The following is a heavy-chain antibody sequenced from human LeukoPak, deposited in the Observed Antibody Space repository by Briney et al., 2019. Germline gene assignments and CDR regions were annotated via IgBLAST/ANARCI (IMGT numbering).Heavy chain of an antibody. D-gene: IGHD3-10*01. V-gene: IGHV3-21*03. Sequence: GGSLRLSCAASGFTFSSYSMNWVRQAPGKGLEWVSSISSSSSYIYYADSVKGRFTISRDNAKNSLYLQMNSLRAEDTAVYYCAKVFTNDYYGSGSSFYYFDYWGQGTLVTVTS. CDR1: GFTFSSYS. J-gene: IGHJ4*02. CDR3: AKVFTNDYYGSGSSFYYFDY. CDR2: ISSSSSYI.